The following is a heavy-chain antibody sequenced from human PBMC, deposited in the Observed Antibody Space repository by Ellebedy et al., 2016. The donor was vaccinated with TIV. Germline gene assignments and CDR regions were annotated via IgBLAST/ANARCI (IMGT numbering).Heavy chain of an antibody. J-gene: IGHJ2*01. Sequence: GGSLRLSCAASGFTFSNYVMHWVRQAPGKGLEWVADIWSDGSNTYFAGPVKGRFTVSRDNSNNTAFLEMNSLRVEDTAVYFCARDKIEMGTIPWYFDVWGRGTLVIVSS. CDR1: GFTFSNYV. CDR3: ARDKIEMGTIPWYFDV. CDR2: IWSDGSNT. V-gene: IGHV3-33*01. D-gene: IGHD5-24*01.